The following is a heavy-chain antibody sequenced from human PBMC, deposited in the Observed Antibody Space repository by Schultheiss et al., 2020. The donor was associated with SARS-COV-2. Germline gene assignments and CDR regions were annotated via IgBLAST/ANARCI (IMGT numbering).Heavy chain of an antibody. V-gene: IGHV3-33*08. J-gene: IGHJ4*02. CDR2: IWYDGSNK. CDR3: ARDISIAYYYDSSGFGNFDY. Sequence: GGSLRLSCAASGFTFSSYAMHWVRQAPGKGLEWVAVIWYDGSNKYYADSVEGRFTISRDNSKNTLYLQMNSLRAEDTAVYYCARDISIAYYYDSSGFGNFDYWGQGTLVTVSS. D-gene: IGHD3-22*01. CDR1: GFTFSSYA.